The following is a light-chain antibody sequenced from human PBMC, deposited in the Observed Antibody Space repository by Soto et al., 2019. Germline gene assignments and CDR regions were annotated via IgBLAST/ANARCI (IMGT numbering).Light chain of an antibody. J-gene: IGKJ5*01. CDR1: QSFTSNY. CDR3: QQRSDWPIT. V-gene: IGKV3-11*01. CDR2: DGS. Sequence: EIVLTQSPATLSLSPGERATLSCGASQSFTSNYLAWYQQKPGQAPRLLMYDGSKRATGIPARFSGSESGTDFTLTISSLEPEDFAVYYCQQRSDWPITFGQGTRLEIK.